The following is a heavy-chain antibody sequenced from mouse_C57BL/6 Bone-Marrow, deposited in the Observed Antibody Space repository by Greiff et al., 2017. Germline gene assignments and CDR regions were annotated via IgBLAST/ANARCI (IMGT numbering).Heavy chain of an antibody. D-gene: IGHD1-1*01. V-gene: IGHV1-64*01. CDR3: ARDYGSSALFAY. Sequence: QVQLQQPGAELVKPGASVKLSCKASGYTFTSYWMHWVKQRPGQGLEWIGMIHPNSGSTNYNEKFNSKATLTVDQSSSTAYMQLSSLTSEDSAVYYCARDYGSSALFAYWGQGTLVTVSA. J-gene: IGHJ3*01. CDR1: GYTFTSYW. CDR2: IHPNSGST.